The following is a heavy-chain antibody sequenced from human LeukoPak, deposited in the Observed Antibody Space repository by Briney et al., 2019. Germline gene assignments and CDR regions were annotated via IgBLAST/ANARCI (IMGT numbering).Heavy chain of an antibody. CDR1: GFTISSNY. CDR2: IYSGGRT. Sequence: GGSLRLSCAASGFTISSNYMSWVRQAPGKGLEWVSVIYSGGRTYYADSVRGRVTISRDNSKNTLYLQMNSLRAEDTAVYYCAKDRGFGVFFQYYFDYWGQGTLVTVSS. D-gene: IGHD3-10*01. V-gene: IGHV3-66*02. CDR3: AKDRGFGVFFQYYFDY. J-gene: IGHJ4*02.